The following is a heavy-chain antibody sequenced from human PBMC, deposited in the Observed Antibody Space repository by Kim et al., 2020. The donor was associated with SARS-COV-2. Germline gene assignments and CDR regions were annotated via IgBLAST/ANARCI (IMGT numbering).Heavy chain of an antibody. V-gene: IGHV3-64D*09. CDR3: VKPANGSGSYPQYFQH. J-gene: IGHJ1*01. D-gene: IGHD3-10*01. CDR1: GFTFSSYA. Sequence: GGSLRLSCSASGFTFSSYAMHWVRQAPGKGLEYVSAISSNGGSTYYADSVKGRFTISRDNSKNTLYLQMSSLRAEDTAVYYCVKPANGSGSYPQYFQHWGQGTLVTVSS. CDR2: ISSNGGST.